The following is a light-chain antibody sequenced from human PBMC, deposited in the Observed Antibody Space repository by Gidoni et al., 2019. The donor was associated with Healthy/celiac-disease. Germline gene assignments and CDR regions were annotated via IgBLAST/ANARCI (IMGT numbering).Light chain of an antibody. CDR2: GAS. CDR3: QQYGSSPRAWT. V-gene: IGKV3-20*01. J-gene: IGKJ1*01. CDR1: QSVSSSY. Sequence: EIVLTQSPGTLSLSPGERATLSCRASQSVSSSYLAWYQQKPGQAPRLLIYGASSRATGIPDFTLTISRLELEDFAVYYCQQYGSSPRAWTFGQGTKVEIK.